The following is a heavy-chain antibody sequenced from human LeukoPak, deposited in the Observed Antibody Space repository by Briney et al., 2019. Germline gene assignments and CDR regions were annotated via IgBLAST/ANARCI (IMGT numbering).Heavy chain of an antibody. Sequence: GGSLRLSCAASGCTFSSYAMHWVRQAPGKGLEWVAVISYDGSNKYYADSVKGRFTISRDNSKNTLYLQMNSLRAEDTAVYYCARDTGIAAPADIWGQGTMVTVSS. J-gene: IGHJ3*02. CDR2: ISYDGSNK. V-gene: IGHV3-30-3*01. CDR1: GCTFSSYA. CDR3: ARDTGIAAPADI. D-gene: IGHD6-13*01.